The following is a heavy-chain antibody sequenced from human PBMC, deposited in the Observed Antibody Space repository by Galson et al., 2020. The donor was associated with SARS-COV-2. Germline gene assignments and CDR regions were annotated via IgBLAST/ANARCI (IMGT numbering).Heavy chain of an antibody. CDR3: ARIGGAYMDV. J-gene: IGHJ6*03. V-gene: IGHV4-59*01. CDR1: GGSISSYY. Sequence: SETLSLTCTVSGGSISSYYWSWIRQPPGKGLEWIGYIYYSGSTNSNPSLKSRVTISVDTSKNQFSLKLSSVTAADTAVYYCARIGGAYMDVWGKGTTVTVSS. CDR2: IYYSGST. D-gene: IGHD3-16*01.